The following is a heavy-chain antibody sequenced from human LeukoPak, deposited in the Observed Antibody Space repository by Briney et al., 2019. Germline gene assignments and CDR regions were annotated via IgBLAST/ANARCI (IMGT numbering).Heavy chain of an antibody. Sequence: ASVKVSCXASGYTFTSYDINWVRQATGQGLEWMAWMNPNSGNTGYAQKFQGRVTMTRNASISTAYMELSSLRSEDTAVYYCARGVGGYSYGYSFFDYWGQGTLVTVSS. CDR3: ARGVGGYSYGYSFFDY. D-gene: IGHD5-18*01. CDR2: MNPNSGNT. V-gene: IGHV1-8*01. J-gene: IGHJ4*02. CDR1: GYTFTSYD.